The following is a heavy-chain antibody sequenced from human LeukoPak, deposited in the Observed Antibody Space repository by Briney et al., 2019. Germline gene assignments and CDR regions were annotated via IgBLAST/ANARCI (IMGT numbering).Heavy chain of an antibody. V-gene: IGHV4-39*01. CDR2: IYYSGST. Sequence: PSETLSLTCTVSGGSISSSSYSWGWIRQPPGKGLEWIGSIYYSGSTYYNPSLKSRVTISVDTSKNQFSLKLSSVTAADTAVYYCAGHESIAAAGTFDYWGQGTLVTVSS. CDR3: AGHESIAAAGTFDY. D-gene: IGHD6-13*01. CDR1: GGSISSSSYS. J-gene: IGHJ4*02.